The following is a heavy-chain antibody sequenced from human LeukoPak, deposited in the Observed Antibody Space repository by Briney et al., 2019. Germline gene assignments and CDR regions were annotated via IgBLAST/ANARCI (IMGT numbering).Heavy chain of an antibody. CDR1: GDSFSPYY. D-gene: IGHD3-10*01. Sequence: SETLSLTCTVSGDSFSPYYWSWIRQPAGKGLEWVGHIYTSGTTNYNPSLKSRVTMSIDTSKNQFSLRLSSVTAADTAVYYCARDVRITSGSFDYWGQGTLVTVSS. CDR3: ARDVRITSGSFDY. CDR2: IYTSGTT. J-gene: IGHJ4*02. V-gene: IGHV4-4*07.